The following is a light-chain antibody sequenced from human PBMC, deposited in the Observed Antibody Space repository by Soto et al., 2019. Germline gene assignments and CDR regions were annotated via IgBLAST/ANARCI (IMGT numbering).Light chain of an antibody. CDR2: SDN. CDR3: AAWDVSLVV. V-gene: IGLV1-44*01. J-gene: IGLJ2*01. Sequence: QSVLTQPPSASGTPGQRVTISCSGSSSNIGTNTVIWYQQLPGADPKLLIYSDNQRPSGVTYLFSGSKSGTSASLAISGLQSEDEADYYCAAWDVSLVVFGGGTKLTVL. CDR1: SSNIGTNT.